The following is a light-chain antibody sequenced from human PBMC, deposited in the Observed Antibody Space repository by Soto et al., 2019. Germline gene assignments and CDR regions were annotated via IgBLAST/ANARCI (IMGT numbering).Light chain of an antibody. Sequence: IGLTQSPGILSLSPGERATLSFMASQNVDSNSLAWYQQKPGQAPRIIIFGASGRATGIPDRFSGSGSGTDFTLTISRLEPEDFAVYYCQQYGSLSWTFGQGTKV. CDR2: GAS. J-gene: IGKJ1*01. V-gene: IGKV3-20*01. CDR3: QQYGSLSWT. CDR1: QNVDSNS.